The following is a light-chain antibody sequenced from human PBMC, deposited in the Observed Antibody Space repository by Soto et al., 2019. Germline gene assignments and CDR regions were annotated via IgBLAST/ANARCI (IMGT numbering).Light chain of an antibody. CDR2: DAS. CDR3: QQYNSYSPLT. V-gene: IGKV1-5*01. Sequence: DIQMTQSPSTLYASVGDRVTITCRASQSISSWLAWYQQKPGKAPKLLIYDASSLQSGVPSRFSGSGSGTEFSLTISSLQPDDFATYYCQQYNSYSPLTFGGGTKVDIK. J-gene: IGKJ4*01. CDR1: QSISSW.